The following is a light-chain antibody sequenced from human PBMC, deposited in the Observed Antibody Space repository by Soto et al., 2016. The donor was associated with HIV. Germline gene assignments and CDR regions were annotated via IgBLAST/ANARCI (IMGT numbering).Light chain of an antibody. CDR1: NIGSQS. J-gene: IGLJ2*01. Sequence: SYELTQPPSVSVAPGKTARITCGGNNIGSQSVRWYQQRPGQAPVVVLNDDDDRPSGIPERFSGSNSGNTAALTISRVEAGDEADYYCQVWDRSSDHVLFGGGQVDRP. CDR2: DDD. V-gene: IGLV3-21*03. CDR3: QVWDRSSDHVL.